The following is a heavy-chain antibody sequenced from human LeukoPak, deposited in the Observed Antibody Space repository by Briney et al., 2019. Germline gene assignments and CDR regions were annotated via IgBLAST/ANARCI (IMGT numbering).Heavy chain of an antibody. CDR3: ARLSIAVAGTEDY. CDR1: GGTFSSYA. J-gene: IGHJ4*02. Sequence: SVKVSCKASGGTFSSYAISWVRQAPGQGLEWMGGIIPIFGTANYAQKFQGRVTITADKSTSTAYVELSSLRSEDTAVYYCARLSIAVAGTEDYWGQGTLVTVSS. D-gene: IGHD6-19*01. V-gene: IGHV1-69*06. CDR2: IIPIFGTA.